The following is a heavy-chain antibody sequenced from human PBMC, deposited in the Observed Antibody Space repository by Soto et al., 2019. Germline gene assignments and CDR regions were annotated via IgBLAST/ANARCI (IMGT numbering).Heavy chain of an antibody. Sequence: QVQLVESGGGVVQPGTSLRLSCAASGFMFSSYGMFWVRQAPGKGLEWVAVLTYDGRNAYYGESVKGRFTISRDNSNNSLYLQMNKLRIDDTAVYYCGKGKGVTRSGVVYFDYWGLGTALTVSS. CDR1: GFMFSSYG. J-gene: IGHJ4*02. CDR2: LTYDGRNA. V-gene: IGHV3-30*18. CDR3: GKGKGVTRSGVVYFDY. D-gene: IGHD3-3*01.